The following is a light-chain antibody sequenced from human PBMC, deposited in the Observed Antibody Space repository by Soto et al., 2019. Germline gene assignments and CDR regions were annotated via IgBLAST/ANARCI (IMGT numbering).Light chain of an antibody. CDR3: LQHTGFPIT. CDR2: AAS. CDR1: QDIRND. Sequence: DIHMPQYTYSLSASVGDTVTITGGASQDIRNDLGWFQQKPGKAPKRLIYAASTLQSGVPSRFSGSGSGTEFTLTISGLQPEDFATYYCLQHTGFPITFCQGTKVDIK. V-gene: IGKV1-17*01. J-gene: IGKJ2*01.